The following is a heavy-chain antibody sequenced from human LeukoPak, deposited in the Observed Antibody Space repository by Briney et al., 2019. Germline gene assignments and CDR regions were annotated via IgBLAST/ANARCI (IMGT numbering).Heavy chain of an antibody. CDR2: IHYSGST. Sequence: SETLSLTCTVSGGSMRRYYWSWVRQPPGKGLEGIGYIHYSGSTDYNPSLKRRVTISVDTSKNQFSLKLRSVTGADTAVYYWARPDSSDYYGILGFEIWGQGTMVTVSS. CDR3: ARPDSSDYYGILGFEI. CDR1: GGSMRRYY. J-gene: IGHJ3*02. V-gene: IGHV4-59*08. D-gene: IGHD3-22*01.